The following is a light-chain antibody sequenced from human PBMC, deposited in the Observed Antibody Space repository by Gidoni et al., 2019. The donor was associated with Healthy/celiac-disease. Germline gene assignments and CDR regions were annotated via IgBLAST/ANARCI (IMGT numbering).Light chain of an antibody. CDR3: QQYYSTPPKT. J-gene: IGKJ1*01. CDR2: WAS. Sequence: DIVMTQSHDSLAVSLGERATINCKSSQSVLYSSNNKNYLAWYQQKPGQPPKLLIYWASTRESGVPDRFSGSGSGTDFTLTISSLQAEDVAVYYCQQYYSTPPKTFGQGTKVEIK. CDR1: QSVLYSSNNKNY. V-gene: IGKV4-1*01.